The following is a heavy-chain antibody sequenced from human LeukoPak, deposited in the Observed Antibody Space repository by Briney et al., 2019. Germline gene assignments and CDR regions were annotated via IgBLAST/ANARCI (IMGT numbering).Heavy chain of an antibody. CDR1: GYTFTGYY. Sequence: GASVKVSCKASGYTFTGYYIHWVRQAPGQGLEWMGWINPNSGGTNNAQKFQGRVTMTRDTSISTAYMELSRLRSDDTAVYYCAREVIGYCSSTSCYRASFDWFDPWGQGTLVTVSS. CDR2: INPNSGGT. V-gene: IGHV1-2*02. D-gene: IGHD2-2*03. J-gene: IGHJ5*02. CDR3: AREVIGYCSSTSCYRASFDWFDP.